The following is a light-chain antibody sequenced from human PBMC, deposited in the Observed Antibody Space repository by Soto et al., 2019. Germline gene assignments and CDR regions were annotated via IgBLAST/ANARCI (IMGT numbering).Light chain of an antibody. J-gene: IGLJ2*01. Sequence: QPVLTQSPSASASLGASVKLTCTLSSGHSSYAIAWHQQQPEKGPRYLMRLNSDGSHSKGDGIPDRFSGSSSGAARYLTISSLQSEDEADYYCQTWGTGIQVFGGGTKLTVL. V-gene: IGLV4-69*02. CDR3: QTWGTGIQV. CDR1: SGHSSYA. CDR2: LNSDGSH.